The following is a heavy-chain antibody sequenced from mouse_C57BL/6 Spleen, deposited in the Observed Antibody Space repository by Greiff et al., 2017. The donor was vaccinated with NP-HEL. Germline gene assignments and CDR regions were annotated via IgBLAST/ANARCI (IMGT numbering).Heavy chain of an antibody. CDR2: INPNNGGT. Sequence: VQLQQSGPELVKPGASVKIPCKASGYTFTDYNMDWVKQSHGKSLEWIGDINPNNGGTIYNQKFKGKATLTVDKSSSTAYMELRSLTSEDTAVYYCARYKDGNYPYWYFDVWGTGTTVTVSS. D-gene: IGHD2-1*01. J-gene: IGHJ1*03. CDR1: GYTFTDYN. V-gene: IGHV1-18*01. CDR3: ARYKDGNYPYWYFDV.